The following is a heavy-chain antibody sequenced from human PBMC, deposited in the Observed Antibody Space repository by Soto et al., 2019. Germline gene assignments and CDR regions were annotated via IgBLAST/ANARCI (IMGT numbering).Heavy chain of an antibody. CDR1: GGTFSSYS. J-gene: IGHJ4*02. D-gene: IGHD1-26*01. CDR2: IFPIFGTA. CDR3: ARDGGRHSGGIDY. Sequence: QVQLVQSGAEVKKPGSSVKVSCKASGGTFSSYSINWVRQAPGQGLEWMGEIFPIFGTANYAQKLQGRVTITADDSTSTAYMEPSSLRSEDTAVYYCARDGGRHSGGIDYWGQGTLVTVSS. V-gene: IGHV1-69*01.